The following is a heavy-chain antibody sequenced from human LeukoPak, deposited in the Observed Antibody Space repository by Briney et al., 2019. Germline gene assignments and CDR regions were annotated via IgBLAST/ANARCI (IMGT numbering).Heavy chain of an antibody. D-gene: IGHD4-17*01. V-gene: IGHV4-30-4*01. CDR3: ARVPPYNGDYDGGHAFDI. CDR1: GGSISSGDCY. CDR2: IYYSGST. Sequence: SETLSLTCTVSGGSISSGDCYWSWIRQPPGKGLEWIGYIYYSGSTYYNPSLKSRVTISVDTSKNQFSLKLSSVTAADTAVYYCARVPPYNGDYDGGHAFDIWGQGTMVTVSS. J-gene: IGHJ3*02.